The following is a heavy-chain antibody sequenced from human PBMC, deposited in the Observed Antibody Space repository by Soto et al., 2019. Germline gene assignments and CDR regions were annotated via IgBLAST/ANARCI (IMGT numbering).Heavy chain of an antibody. Sequence: EVQLVESGGGLVQPGRSLRLSCAASGFTFDDYAMHWVRQAPGKGLEWVSGISWNSGSIGYADSVKGRFTISRDNAKNSLYLQMSSLRVGDTAVYYCVADWGQFSGAWGQGIRVTVSS. CDR1: GFTFDDYA. V-gene: IGHV3-9*01. D-gene: IGHD3-16*01. CDR3: VADWGQFSGA. J-gene: IGHJ5*02. CDR2: ISWNSGSI.